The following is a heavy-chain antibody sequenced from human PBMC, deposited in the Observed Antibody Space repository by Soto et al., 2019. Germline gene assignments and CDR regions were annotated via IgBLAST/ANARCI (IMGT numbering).Heavy chain of an antibody. J-gene: IGHJ6*02. CDR1: GYTFIRYG. CDR3: ARGGYYDNVWGKLSHYGLDV. CDR2: ISPYNDQT. V-gene: IGHV1-18*01. D-gene: IGHD3-16*01. Sequence: QVQLVQSASEEMKPGASVKVSCKASGYTFIRYGITWVRQAPGQRLEWMGWISPYNDQTIYAQKLQGRVTMTADTSTRTVYMQLRSLKSDDTAVYYCARGGYYDNVWGKLSHYGLDVWGQGTSVTVSS.